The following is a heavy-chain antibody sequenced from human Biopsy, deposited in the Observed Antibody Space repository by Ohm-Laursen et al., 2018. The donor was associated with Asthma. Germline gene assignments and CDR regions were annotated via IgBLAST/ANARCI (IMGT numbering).Heavy chain of an antibody. CDR3: ARCQVGYSSGWSLLLKKIYYSGMDV. J-gene: IGHJ6*02. CDR1: GGTFSNFA. Sequence: SVKVSCKAPGGTFSNFAISWVRQAPGQGLEWLGGIMTVFGTTKYAQKVQGRVTIIADESTSTAYMEVTSLRSEDTAIYYCARCQVGYSSGWSLLLKKIYYSGMDVWGQGTAVTVSS. V-gene: IGHV1-69*13. CDR2: IMTVFGTT. D-gene: IGHD6-19*01.